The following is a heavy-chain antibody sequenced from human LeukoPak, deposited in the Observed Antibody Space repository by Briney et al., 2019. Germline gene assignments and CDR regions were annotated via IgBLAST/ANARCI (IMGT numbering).Heavy chain of an antibody. CDR2: ISGSGGST. D-gene: IGHD3-3*01. CDR3: AKAPLRLRFLSGYYYYMDV. CDR1: GFTFSSYA. J-gene: IGHJ6*03. V-gene: IGHV3-23*01. Sequence: GGSLRLSCAASGFTFSSYAMSWVRQAPGKGLEWVSAISGSGGSTYYADSVKGRFTISRDNSKNTLYLRMNSLRAEDTAVYYCAKAPLRLRFLSGYYYYMDVWGKGTTVTVSS.